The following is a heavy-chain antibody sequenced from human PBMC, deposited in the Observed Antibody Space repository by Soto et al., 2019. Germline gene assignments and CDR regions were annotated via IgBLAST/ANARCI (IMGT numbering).Heavy chain of an antibody. J-gene: IGHJ4*02. CDR3: ARDDAPAGGYLDS. D-gene: IGHD2-15*01. CDR1: GSTFRNFG. CDR2: VSGDVGST. Sequence: PGGSLRLSCAASGSTFRNFGMTWVRQAPGQGPEWVSLVSGDVGSTIYLDSVRGRFTISRDNSKNTLYLQMDSLRAEDTAIYYCARDDAPAGGYLDSWGQGTLVTFSS. V-gene: IGHV3-23*01.